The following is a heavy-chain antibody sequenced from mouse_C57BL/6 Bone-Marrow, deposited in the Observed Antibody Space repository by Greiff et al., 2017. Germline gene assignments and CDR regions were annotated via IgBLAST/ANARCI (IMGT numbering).Heavy chain of an antibody. CDR2: IDPSDSYT. J-gene: IGHJ3*01. D-gene: IGHD2-5*01. CDR3: ARRDPYSNAWFYY. V-gene: IGHV1-59*01. CDR1: GYTFTSYW. Sequence: QVQLQQPGAELVRPGTSVKLSCKASGYTFTSYWMHWVKQRPGQGLEWIGVIDPSDSYTNYNQKFKGKATLTVDTSSSTAYMQLSSLTSEDSAVYYCARRDPYSNAWFYYWGQGTLVTVSA.